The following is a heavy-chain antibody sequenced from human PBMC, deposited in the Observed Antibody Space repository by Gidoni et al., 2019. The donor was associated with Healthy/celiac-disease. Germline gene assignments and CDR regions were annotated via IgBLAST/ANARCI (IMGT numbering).Heavy chain of an antibody. J-gene: IGHJ4*02. D-gene: IGHD3-10*01. V-gene: IGHV3-15*01. CDR3: TTIPLWFGELLSDY. Sequence: EVQLVESGGGVVKPGGSLRPSCAASGFTFCNAWMSWVRQAPGKGLEWVGRIKSKTDGGTTDYAAPVKGRFTISRDDSKNTLYLQMNSLKTEDTAVYYCTTIPLWFGELLSDYWGQGTLVTVSS. CDR2: IKSKTDGGTT. CDR1: GFTFCNAW.